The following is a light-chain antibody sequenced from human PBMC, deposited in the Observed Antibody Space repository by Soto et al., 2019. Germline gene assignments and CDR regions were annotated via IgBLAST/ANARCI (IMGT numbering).Light chain of an antibody. Sequence: QPVLTQPPSASGSPGQSVTISCTGTSSDVGGYNYVSCYQQYPGRAPKLMIYDVTKRPSGVPDRFSGSKSGNTASLTVSGLQAEAEADYYCSSYSASNNCYFVFGGGTKLTVL. CDR2: DVT. J-gene: IGLJ3*02. V-gene: IGLV2-8*01. CDR3: SSYSASNNCYFV. CDR1: SSDVGGYNY.